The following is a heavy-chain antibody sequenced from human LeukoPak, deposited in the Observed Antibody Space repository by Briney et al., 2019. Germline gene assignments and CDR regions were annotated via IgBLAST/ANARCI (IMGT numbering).Heavy chain of an antibody. J-gene: IGHJ4*02. V-gene: IGHV3-23*01. CDR1: GFTFSSYA. CDR2: LSASGGLT. D-gene: IGHD5-18*01. Sequence: GGSLRLSCAASGFTFSSYAMSWVRQAPGKGLEWVSGLSASGGLTYYADSVKGRFTISRDNSKNTLYLQMNSLRADDTAVYYCARQYISGQWYDYWGQGTLVTVSS. CDR3: ARQYISGQWYDY.